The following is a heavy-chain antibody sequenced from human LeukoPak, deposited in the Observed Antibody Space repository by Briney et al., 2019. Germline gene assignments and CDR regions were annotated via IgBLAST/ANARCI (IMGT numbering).Heavy chain of an antibody. D-gene: IGHD3-22*01. Sequence: GASVKVSCKASGGTFSNYLISRVRQAPGQGLEWMGRIIPFFGTPDYAQKFQGRITITTDESTSTAYMELSSLRSEDTAIYYCARDGLFYHDNSGGDLTWGQGTMVTVSS. CDR2: IIPFFGTP. V-gene: IGHV1-69*05. CDR1: GGTFSNYL. CDR3: ARDGLFYHDNSGGDLT. J-gene: IGHJ3*01.